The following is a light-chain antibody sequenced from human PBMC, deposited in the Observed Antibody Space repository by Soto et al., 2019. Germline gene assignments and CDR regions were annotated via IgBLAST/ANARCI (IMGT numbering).Light chain of an antibody. Sequence: LVLTQSPGTLSLSPGERATLSCRASQSVTSSYLAWYQQKPGQAPRLLIYGASSRATGIPDRFSGSGSGTDLSLTISRLEPEDFAVYYCQQYGSALPITFGQGTRLEIK. CDR1: QSVTSSY. J-gene: IGKJ5*01. CDR3: QQYGSALPIT. V-gene: IGKV3-20*01. CDR2: GAS.